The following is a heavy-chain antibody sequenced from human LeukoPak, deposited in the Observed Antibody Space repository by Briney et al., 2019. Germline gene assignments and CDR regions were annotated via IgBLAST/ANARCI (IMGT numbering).Heavy chain of an antibody. CDR3: ARHSPGLPWEQLGYDY. CDR2: MNPNSGNT. V-gene: IGHV1-8*01. D-gene: IGHD1-26*01. Sequence: ASVKVSCKASGYTFTSCDINWVRQATGQGLEWMGWMNPNSGNTGYAQKFQGRVTMTRNTSISTAYMELSSLRSEDTAVYYCARHSPGLPWEQLGYDYWGQGTLVTVSS. J-gene: IGHJ4*02. CDR1: GYTFTSCD.